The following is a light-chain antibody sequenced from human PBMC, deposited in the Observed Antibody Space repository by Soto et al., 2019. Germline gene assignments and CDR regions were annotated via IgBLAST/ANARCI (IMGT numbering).Light chain of an antibody. CDR1: QSIGND. J-gene: IGKJ3*01. V-gene: IGKV1-39*01. CDR3: QQTYSAPFT. CDR2: ASS. Sequence: DIPMTQSPSSLSASVGARVTITCRTSQSIGNDLNWYQQRPGKAPKLLIYASSSLPTGVPSRFSGSGSGTDFTLTLSSLQPDDFATYFCQQTYSAPFTFGHGTKADVK.